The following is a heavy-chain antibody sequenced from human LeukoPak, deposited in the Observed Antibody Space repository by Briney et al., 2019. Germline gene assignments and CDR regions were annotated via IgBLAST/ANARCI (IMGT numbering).Heavy chain of an antibody. CDR1: GGSISSYY. CDR3: ARGFSGWTRYDY. Sequence: ETSETLSLTCTVSGGSISSYYWSWIRQPPGKGLEWIGYLYYGGSTNYNPSLKSRATISVDTSKNQISLKLSSVTAADTAVYYCARGFSGWTRYDYWGQGTLVTVSS. CDR2: LYYGGST. V-gene: IGHV4-59*08. D-gene: IGHD6-19*01. J-gene: IGHJ4*02.